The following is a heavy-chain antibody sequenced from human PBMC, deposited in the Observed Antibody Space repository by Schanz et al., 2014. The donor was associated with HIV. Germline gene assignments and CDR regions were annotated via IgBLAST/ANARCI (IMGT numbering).Heavy chain of an antibody. V-gene: IGHV4-34*01. Sequence: QVQLQQWGAGLLKPSETLSLTCAVYGGSFTGYYWSWIRQPPGKGLEWIGEINHSGSTNYNPSLKSRVPISVDTSKSRFPLNLTSVTAADTAVYYCARDSTMDYFDFWGRGTLVTVSS. D-gene: IGHD6-13*01. CDR1: GGSFTGYY. CDR3: ARDSTMDYFDF. J-gene: IGHJ4*02. CDR2: INHSGST.